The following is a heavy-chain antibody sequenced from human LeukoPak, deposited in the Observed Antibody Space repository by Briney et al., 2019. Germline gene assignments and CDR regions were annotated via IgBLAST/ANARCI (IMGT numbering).Heavy chain of an antibody. CDR1: GGSISSSSYY. J-gene: IGHJ5*02. V-gene: IGHV4-39*07. D-gene: IGHD2/OR15-2a*01. Sequence: SETLSLTCTVSGGSISSSSYYWGWIRQPPGKGLEWIGSIYYSGSTYYNPSLKSRVTISVDTSKNQFSLKLSSVTAADTAVYYCARVSLTVGFDPWGQGTLVTVSS. CDR2: IYYSGST. CDR3: ARVSLTVGFDP.